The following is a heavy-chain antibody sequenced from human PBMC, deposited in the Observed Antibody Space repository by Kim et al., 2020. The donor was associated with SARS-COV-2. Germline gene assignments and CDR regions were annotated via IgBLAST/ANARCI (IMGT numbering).Heavy chain of an antibody. CDR2: ISSSSDII. CDR1: GFTFSTHS. D-gene: IGHD3-22*01. Sequence: GGSLRLSCAASGFTFSTHSMNWVRQAPGKGLEWVSYISSSSDIIYYADSVKGRFTISRDNAKKSLFLQMNSLRAEDTAVYYCAGGAGSSGRSSFDYWGQGTLVTVSS. J-gene: IGHJ4*02. CDR3: AGGAGSSGRSSFDY. V-gene: IGHV3-48*04.